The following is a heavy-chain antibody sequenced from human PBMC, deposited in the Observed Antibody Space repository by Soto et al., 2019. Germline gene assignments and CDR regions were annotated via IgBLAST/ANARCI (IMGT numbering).Heavy chain of an antibody. V-gene: IGHV3-23*01. Sequence: EVQLLESGGGLVQPGGSLRLSCAASGFTFSSYAMSWVRQAPGKGLEWVSAISGSGGSTYYADSVKGRFTISRDNSKNTLYLQMNSLRAEDTAVYYCAKGHYGSVSHITIDAFDIWGQGTMVTVSS. D-gene: IGHD3-10*01. J-gene: IGHJ3*02. CDR2: ISGSGGST. CDR3: AKGHYGSVSHITIDAFDI. CDR1: GFTFSSYA.